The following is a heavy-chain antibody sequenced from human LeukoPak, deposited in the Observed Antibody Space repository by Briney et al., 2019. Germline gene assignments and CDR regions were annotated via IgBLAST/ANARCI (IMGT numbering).Heavy chain of an antibody. CDR1: GGSISSYY. D-gene: IGHD3-3*01. J-gene: IGHJ5*02. CDR3: AREGRLTIFGVVIPYNWFDP. CDR2: IYTSGST. V-gene: IGHV4-4*07. Sequence: SETLSLTRTVSGGSISSYYWSWIRQPAGKGLEWIGRIYTSGSTNYNPSLKSRVTMSVDTSKNQFSLKLSSVTAADTAVYYCAREGRLTIFGVVIPYNWFDPWGQGTLVTVSS.